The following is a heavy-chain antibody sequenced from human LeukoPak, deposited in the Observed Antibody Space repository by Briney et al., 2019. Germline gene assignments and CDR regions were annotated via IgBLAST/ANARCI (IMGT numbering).Heavy chain of an antibody. CDR1: GFTVSSNY. CDR3: VRANGYCSGVSCPGY. J-gene: IGHJ4*02. Sequence: GGSLRLSCAASGFTVSSNYMTCVRQAPGKGLEWVSVIYSGGFTYYADSVQGRFTLSRDNSKNTLYLQMNSLRAEDTDVYYCVRANGYCSGVSCPGYWGQGTLVTVSS. D-gene: IGHD2-15*01. V-gene: IGHV3-66*01. CDR2: IYSGGFT.